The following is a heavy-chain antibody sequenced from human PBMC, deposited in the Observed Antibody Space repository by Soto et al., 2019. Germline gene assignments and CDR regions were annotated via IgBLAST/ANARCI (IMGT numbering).Heavy chain of an antibody. CDR2: IYYSGST. V-gene: IGHV4-39*01. Sequence: SETLSLTCTVSGGSISSSSYYWGWIRQPPGKGLEWVGSIYYSGSTYYNPSLKSRVTISVDTSKNQFSLKLSSVTAADTAVYYRARYAYCGGDCYWTYYFDYWGQGTLVTVSS. CDR3: ARYAYCGGDCYWTYYFDY. J-gene: IGHJ4*02. D-gene: IGHD2-21*02. CDR1: GGSISSSSYY.